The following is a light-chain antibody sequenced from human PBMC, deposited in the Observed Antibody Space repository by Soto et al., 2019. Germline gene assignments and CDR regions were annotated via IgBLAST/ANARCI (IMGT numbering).Light chain of an antibody. Sequence: MHMSQSPRTLGAAWRYRWTTTRRARKSIGKFLAWYQHTPGTAPKLLIYDASTLESGVPSRFSGTGSRTEFNSSITCLQPEAFGPYYRQHCYMGWTFGQGTKVDIK. J-gene: IGKJ1*01. V-gene: IGKV1-5*01. CDR1: KSIGKF. CDR3: QHCYMGWT. CDR2: DAS.